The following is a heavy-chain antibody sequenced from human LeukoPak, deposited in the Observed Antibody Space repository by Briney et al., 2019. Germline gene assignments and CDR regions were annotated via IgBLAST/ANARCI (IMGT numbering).Heavy chain of an antibody. V-gene: IGHV1-69*05. J-gene: IGHJ4*02. Sequence: ASVKVSCKASGGTFSSYAISWLRQAPGQGLEWMGGIIPIFGTANYAQKFQGRVTITTDESTSTAYMELSSLRSEDTAVYYCARGDDYSNYLCGNYWGQGTLVTVSS. CDR2: IIPIFGTA. D-gene: IGHD4-11*01. CDR1: GGTFSSYA. CDR3: ARGDDYSNYLCGNY.